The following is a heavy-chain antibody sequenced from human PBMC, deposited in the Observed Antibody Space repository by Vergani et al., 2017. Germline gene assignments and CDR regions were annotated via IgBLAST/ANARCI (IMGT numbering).Heavy chain of an antibody. CDR3: ARDRSLDSSGWYVNFDY. J-gene: IGHJ4*02. Sequence: QVQLVQSGAEVKKPGASVKVSCKASGYTFTSYGISWVRQAPGQGLEWMGWISAYNGNTNNAQKLQGRVTMTTDTSTSTAYMELRSLRSDDTAVYYCARDRSLDSSGWYVNFDYWGQGTLVTVSS. CDR1: GYTFTSYG. CDR2: ISAYNGNT. D-gene: IGHD6-19*01. V-gene: IGHV1-18*01.